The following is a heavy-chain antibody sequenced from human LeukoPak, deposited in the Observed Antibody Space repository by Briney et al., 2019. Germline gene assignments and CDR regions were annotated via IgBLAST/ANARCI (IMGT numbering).Heavy chain of an antibody. CDR3: ARAKRKYQLLKPLDETASHYFDY. Sequence: SETLSLTCAVYGGSFSGYYWSWIRQPPGKGLEWIGEINHSGSTNYNPSLKSRVTISVDTSKNQFSLKLSSVTAADTAAYFCARAKRKYQLLKPLDETASHYFDYWGQGTLVTVSS. CDR1: GGSFSGYY. D-gene: IGHD2-2*01. V-gene: IGHV4-34*01. J-gene: IGHJ4*02. CDR2: INHSGST.